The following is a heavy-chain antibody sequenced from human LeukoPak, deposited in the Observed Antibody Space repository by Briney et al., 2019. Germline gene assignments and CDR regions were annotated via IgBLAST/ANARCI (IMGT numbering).Heavy chain of an antibody. Sequence: SETLSLTCTVSGGSFSFYFWHWIRQPPGEGLDWIGEIDNRGSTQYKPSLRSRGIISIDTSGNHFSLKLSSVTAADTAVYFCARDSDSGFQWGQGMLVTVSS. D-gene: IGHD3-16*01. V-gene: IGHV4-34*01. CDR1: GGSFSFYF. CDR3: ARDSDSGFQ. J-gene: IGHJ4*02. CDR2: IDNRGST.